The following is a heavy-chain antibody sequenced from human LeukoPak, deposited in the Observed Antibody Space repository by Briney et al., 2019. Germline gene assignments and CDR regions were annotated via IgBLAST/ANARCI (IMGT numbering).Heavy chain of an antibody. Sequence: SETLSLTCTVSGGSISSSSYYWGWIRQPPGKGLEWIGRIYTSGSTNYNPSLKSRVTISVDTSKNQFSLKLSSVTAADTAVYYCARESGYDSSGIDYWGQGTLVTVSS. CDR2: IYTSGST. CDR3: ARESGYDSSGIDY. CDR1: GGSISSSSYY. J-gene: IGHJ4*02. V-gene: IGHV4-39*07. D-gene: IGHD3-22*01.